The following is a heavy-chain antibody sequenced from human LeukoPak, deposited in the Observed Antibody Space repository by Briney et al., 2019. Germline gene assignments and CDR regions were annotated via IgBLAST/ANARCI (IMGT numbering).Heavy chain of an antibody. V-gene: IGHV3-23*01. CDR1: GFTFSSYV. CDR2: ISGSGGST. D-gene: IGHD3-10*01. J-gene: IGHJ4*02. CDR3: ARGLEYYYGSGKGY. Sequence: GGSLRLSCAASGFTFSSYVMSWVRQAPGKGLEWVSAISGSGGSTYYADSVKGRFTISRDNSKNTLYLQMNSLRAEDTAVYYCARGLEYYYGSGKGYWGQGTLVTVSS.